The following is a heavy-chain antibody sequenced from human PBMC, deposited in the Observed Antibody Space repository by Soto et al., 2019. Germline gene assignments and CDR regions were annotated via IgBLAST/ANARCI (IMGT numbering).Heavy chain of an antibody. CDR1: GGSISSYY. CDR3: ARAGETEHYHDP. V-gene: IGHV4-59*01. J-gene: IGHJ5*02. Sequence: SETLSLTCTVSGGSISSYYWSWIRQPPGKGLEWIGYIYYSGSTNYNPSLKSRVTISVDTSKNQFSLKLSSVTAADTAVYYCARAGETEHYHDPWGQGTLVTVSS. CDR2: IYYSGST. D-gene: IGHD1-26*01.